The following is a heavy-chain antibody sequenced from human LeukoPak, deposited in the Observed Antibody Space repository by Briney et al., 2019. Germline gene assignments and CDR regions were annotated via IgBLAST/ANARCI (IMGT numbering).Heavy chain of an antibody. D-gene: IGHD3-9*01. J-gene: IGHJ6*02. CDR1: GGSISSGGYY. CDR3: ARDFRYDILTGYYKPYYYGMDV. Sequence: SETLSLTCTVSGGSISSGGYYWSWIRQHPGKGLEWIGYIYYSGSTYYNPSLKSRVTISVDTSKSQFSLKLSSVTAADTAVYYCARDFRYDILTGYYKPYYYGMDVWGQGTTVTVSS. CDR2: IYYSGST. V-gene: IGHV4-31*03.